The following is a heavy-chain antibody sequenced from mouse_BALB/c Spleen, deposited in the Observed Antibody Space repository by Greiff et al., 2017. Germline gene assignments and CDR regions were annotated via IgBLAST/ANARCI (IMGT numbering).Heavy chain of an antibody. CDR3: ARGGGNLPGVFAY. J-gene: IGHJ3*01. Sequence: VQLQQSGAELVRPGTSVKVSCKASGYAFTNYLIEWVKQRPGQGLEWIGVINPGSGGTNYNEKFKGKATLTADKSSSTAYMQLSSLTSDDSAVYFCARGGGNLPGVFAYWGQGTLVTVSA. D-gene: IGHD2-1*01. CDR2: INPGSGGT. CDR1: GYAFTNYL. V-gene: IGHV1-54*01.